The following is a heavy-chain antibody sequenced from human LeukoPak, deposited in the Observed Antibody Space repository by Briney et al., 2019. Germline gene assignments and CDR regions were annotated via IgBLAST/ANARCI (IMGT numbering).Heavy chain of an antibody. V-gene: IGHV1-18*01. CDR2: INTYKGNT. CDR3: ARAGGWTREDYKDESYHI. Sequence: ASVRVSCKASGYTFTNFGISWVRQAPGQGLEWMGWINTYKGNTYYAQNFQDRVTMTTDTSTTTGYMELRSLTSDDTAIYYCARAGGWTREDYKDESYHIWGQETVVTVSS. D-gene: IGHD6-19*01. J-gene: IGHJ3*02. CDR1: GYTFTNFG.